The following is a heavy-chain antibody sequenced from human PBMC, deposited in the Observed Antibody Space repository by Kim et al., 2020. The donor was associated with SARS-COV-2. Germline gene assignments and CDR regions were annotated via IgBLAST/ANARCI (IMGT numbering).Heavy chain of an antibody. V-gene: IGHV4-4*02. Sequence: SETLSLTCAVSGGSISSSNWWSWVRQPPGKGLEWIGEIYHSGSTNYNPSLKSRVTISVDKSKNQFSLKLSSVTAADTAVYYCVRGAGRYSNYLHYYYGMDVWGPGTTVTVSS. CDR3: VRGAGRYSNYLHYYYGMDV. D-gene: IGHD4-4*01. J-gene: IGHJ6*02. CDR2: IYHSGST. CDR1: GGSISSSNW.